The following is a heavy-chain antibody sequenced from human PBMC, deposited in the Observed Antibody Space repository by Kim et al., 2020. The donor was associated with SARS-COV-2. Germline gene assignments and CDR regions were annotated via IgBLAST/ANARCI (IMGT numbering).Heavy chain of an antibody. CDR3: TKDVVKISASPGIDY. V-gene: IGHV3-23*01. J-gene: IGHJ4*02. Sequence: GGSLRLSCAASGFTFSNFDMGWVRQAPGEGLEWVSLISSGGGAYYADSVKGRFTISRDNSKNTLYLQMNSLRAEDTAIYYCTKDVVKISASPGIDYWGQG. D-gene: IGHD2-2*01. CDR2: ISSGGGA. CDR1: GFTFSNFD.